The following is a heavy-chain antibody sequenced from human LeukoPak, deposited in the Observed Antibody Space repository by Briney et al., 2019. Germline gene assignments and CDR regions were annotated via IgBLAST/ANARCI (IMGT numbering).Heavy chain of an antibody. J-gene: IGHJ4*02. CDR3: VNSRKMEKGTPGGTIDY. Sequence: SETLSLTCTVSGGSISSSSYYWGWIRQPPGKGLEWIGSIYYSGSTYYNPSLKSRVTISVDTSKNQFSLKLSSVTAADTAVYYCVNSRKMEKGTPGGTIDYWGQGTLVTVSS. CDR1: GGSISSSSYY. V-gene: IGHV4-39*07. CDR2: IYYSGST. D-gene: IGHD1-14*01.